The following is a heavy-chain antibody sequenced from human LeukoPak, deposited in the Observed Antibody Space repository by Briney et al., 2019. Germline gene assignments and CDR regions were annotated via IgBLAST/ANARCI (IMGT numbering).Heavy chain of an antibody. V-gene: IGHV3-30*01. CDR1: GFTFSSYA. D-gene: IGHD1-26*01. J-gene: IGHJ4*02. CDR3: ARVFGGVGATLDY. CDR2: ISYDGSNK. Sequence: GGSLRLSCAASGFTFSSYAMHWVRQAPGKGLEWVAVISYDGSNKYYANSVKGRFTISRDNSKNTLYLQMNSLRAEDTAMYYCARVFGGVGATLDYWGQGTLVTVSS.